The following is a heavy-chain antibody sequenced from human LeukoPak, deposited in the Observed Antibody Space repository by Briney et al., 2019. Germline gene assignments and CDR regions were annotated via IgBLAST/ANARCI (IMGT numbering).Heavy chain of an antibody. J-gene: IGHJ6*03. CDR1: GYTFTSYY. CDR2: INPSGGST. CDR3: ARSVDFWSGPLYYYYYYMDV. D-gene: IGHD3-3*01. V-gene: IGHV1-46*01. Sequence: ASVKVSCKASGYTFTSYYMNWVRQAPGQGLEWMGIINPSGGSTSYAQKFQGRVTMTRGMSTSTVYMELSILRSEDTAVYYCARSVDFWSGPLYYYYYYMDVWGKGTTVTVSS.